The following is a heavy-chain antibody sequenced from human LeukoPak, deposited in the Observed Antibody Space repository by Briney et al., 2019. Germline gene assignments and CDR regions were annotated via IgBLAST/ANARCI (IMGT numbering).Heavy chain of an antibody. D-gene: IGHD6-6*01. CDR2: INHSGRT. CDR1: GGSFSGYY. J-gene: IGHJ4*02. CDR3: ARAGTYSSSGSDY. Sequence: SETLSLTCAVYGGSFSGYYLSWIRQPPGKGLEWIGEINHSGRTNYNPSFKSRVTISVDTSKNQFSLKLSSVTAADTAVYYCARAGTYSSSGSDYWGQGNLVTVSS. V-gene: IGHV4-34*01.